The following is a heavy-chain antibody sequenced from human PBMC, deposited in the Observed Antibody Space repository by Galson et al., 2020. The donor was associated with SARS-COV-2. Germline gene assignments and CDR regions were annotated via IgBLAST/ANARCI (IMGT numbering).Heavy chain of an antibody. CDR2: INHSGST. Sequence: SEPLSLTCAVYGGSFSGYYWSWIRQPPGKGPEWIGEINHSGSTNYHPSLKSRVTISVHTSKNQFSLKLSSVTAADTAVYYCARAVPAAVDYDILTGYSDYWGQGTLVTVSS. D-gene: IGHD3-9*01. V-gene: IGHV4-34*01. J-gene: IGHJ4*02. CDR1: GGSFSGYY. CDR3: ARAVPAAVDYDILTGYSDY.